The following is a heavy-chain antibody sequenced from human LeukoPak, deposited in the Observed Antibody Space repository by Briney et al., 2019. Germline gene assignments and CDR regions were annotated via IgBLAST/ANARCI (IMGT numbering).Heavy chain of an antibody. J-gene: IGHJ5*02. V-gene: IGHV3-74*01. CDR3: ARVLSGSWDWFDP. CDR2: INPDGSTT. D-gene: IGHD3-22*01. CDR1: GFTFSRYW. Sequence: RGSLRLSCAASGFTFSRYWIHWVRQAPGKGLEWVSRINPDGSTTTYADSVKGRFTISRDNAKNTVYLQMNSLRAEGTAVYYCARVLSGSWDWFDPWGQGTLVTVSS.